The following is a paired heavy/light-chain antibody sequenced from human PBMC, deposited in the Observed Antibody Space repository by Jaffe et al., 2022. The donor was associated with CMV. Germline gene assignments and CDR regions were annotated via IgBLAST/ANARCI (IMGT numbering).Heavy chain of an antibody. CDR3: ARARCSSTSCYSYYYYYYYMDV. J-gene: IGHJ6*03. CDR1: GFTFSSYS. V-gene: IGHV3-21*01. CDR2: ISSSSSYI. Sequence: EVQLVESGGGLVKPGGSLRLSCAASGFTFSSYSMNWVRQAPGKGLEWVSSISSSSSYIYYADSVKGRFTISRDNAKNSLYLQMNSLRAEDTAVYYCARARCSSTSCYSYYYYYYYMDVWGKGTTVTVSS. D-gene: IGHD2-2*01.
Light chain of an antibody. CDR1: NIGSKS. V-gene: IGLV3-21*04. CDR2: YDS. J-gene: IGLJ1*01. Sequence: SYVLTQPPSVSVAPGKTARITCGGNNIGSKSVHWYQQKPGQAPVLVIYYDSDRPSGIPERFSGSNSGNTATLTISRVEAGDEADYYCQVWDSSSESLVFGTGTKVTVL. CDR3: QVWDSSSESLV.